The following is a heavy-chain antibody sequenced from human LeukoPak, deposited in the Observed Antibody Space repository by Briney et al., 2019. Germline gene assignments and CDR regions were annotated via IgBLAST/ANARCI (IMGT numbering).Heavy chain of an antibody. V-gene: IGHV1-18*01. D-gene: IGHD2-2*01. CDR3: AKVHCISTNCNHIWTYFDY. CDR1: GYTFTSHG. J-gene: IGHJ4*02. Sequence: ASVKVSCKAAGYTFTSHGFIWLRQAPGQGLEWMGWITVNNGYTKYAQELQGRVTMTTDTSTSTAYMELRSLRSDDAAVYYCAKVHCISTNCNHIWTYFDYWGQGTLVTVSS. CDR2: ITVNNGYT.